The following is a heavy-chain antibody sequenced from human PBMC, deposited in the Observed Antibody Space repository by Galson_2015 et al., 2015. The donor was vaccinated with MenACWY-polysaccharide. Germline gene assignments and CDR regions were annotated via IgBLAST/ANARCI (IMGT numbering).Heavy chain of an antibody. V-gene: IGHV3-23*01. CDR1: NITLRRYA. J-gene: IGHJ1*01. Sequence: SLRLSCAVSNITLRRYAMSWVRQPPGKGLEWVSTIGGCGDGSYEEDAVSGRFTISGDNSKNPYHLEMNMLRAEETVIYYSAKDAIAGIVLTPLRIPLQRWGQGTLVAVSS. D-gene: IGHD6-13*01. CDR3: AKDAIAGIVLTPLRIPLQR. CDR2: IGGCGDGS.